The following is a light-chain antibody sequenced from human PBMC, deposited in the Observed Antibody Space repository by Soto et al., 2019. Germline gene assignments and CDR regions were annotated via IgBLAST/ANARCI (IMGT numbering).Light chain of an antibody. V-gene: IGKV1-5*01. CDR1: QSISSR. CDR3: QQYNSYSGT. J-gene: IGKJ2*01. CDR2: DAS. Sequence: DIQMTQSPSTLSASVGDRVTITCRASQSISSRLAWYQQKPGKAPKLLIYDASSLGSGVPSRFSGSVSGTEFTLTISGLQPDDFATYYCQQYNSYSGTFGQGTKLEIK.